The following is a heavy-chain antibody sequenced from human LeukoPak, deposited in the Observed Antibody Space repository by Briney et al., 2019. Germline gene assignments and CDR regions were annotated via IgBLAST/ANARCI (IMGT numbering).Heavy chain of an antibody. CDR2: IYYSGST. Sequence: SDTLSLTCTVSGGSISSYYWSWIRQPPGKGLEWIGYIYYSGSTNYNPSLKSRVTISVDTSKNQFSLKLSSVTAADTAVYYCAREGRDGYNSPWGQGTLVTVSS. J-gene: IGHJ5*02. V-gene: IGHV4-59*01. D-gene: IGHD5-24*01. CDR3: AREGRDGYNSP. CDR1: GGSISSYY.